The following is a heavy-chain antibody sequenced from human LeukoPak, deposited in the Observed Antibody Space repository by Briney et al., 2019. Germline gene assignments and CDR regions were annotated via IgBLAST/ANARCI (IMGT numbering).Heavy chain of an antibody. J-gene: IGHJ3*02. V-gene: IGHV3-11*01. D-gene: IGHD3-10*01. CDR2: ISSSGSTI. CDR3: ARALRFGEPLTAFDI. Sequence: GSLRLSCAASGFTFSDYYMSWICQAPGKGLEWVSYISSSGSTIYYADSVKGRFTISRDNAKNSLYLQMNSLRAEDTAVYYCARALRFGEPLTAFDIWGQGTMVTVSS. CDR1: GFTFSDYY.